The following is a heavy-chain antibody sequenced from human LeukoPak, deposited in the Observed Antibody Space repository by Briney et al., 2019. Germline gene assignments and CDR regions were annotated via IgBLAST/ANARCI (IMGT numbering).Heavy chain of an antibody. D-gene: IGHD7-27*01. CDR3: ATDLLGWSRTEGYNWFDP. V-gene: IGHV1-18*01. J-gene: IGHJ5*02. CDR2: ISAYNGNT. Sequence: ASVKVSCKASGYTFTSYGISWVRQAPGQGLEWMGWISAYNGNTNYAQKLQGRVTMTTDTSTDTAYMELSSLRSEDTAVYYCATDLLGWSRTEGYNWFDPWGQGTLVTVSS. CDR1: GYTFTSYG.